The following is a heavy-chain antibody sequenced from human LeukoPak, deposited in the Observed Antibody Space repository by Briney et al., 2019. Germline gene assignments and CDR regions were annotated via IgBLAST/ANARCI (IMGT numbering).Heavy chain of an antibody. CDR2: ITPYNGDT. J-gene: IGHJ4*02. Sequence: ASVNVSCKASGYTFIIYGITWVRQAPGQGLEGMGWITPYNGDTNYAQNLQDRVTMTTDTSTSTAYMELRSLRSDDTAVYFCARAARVSYNYFDSWGQGTLVTVSS. CDR1: GYTFIIYG. D-gene: IGHD1-26*01. CDR3: ARAARVSYNYFDS. V-gene: IGHV1-18*01.